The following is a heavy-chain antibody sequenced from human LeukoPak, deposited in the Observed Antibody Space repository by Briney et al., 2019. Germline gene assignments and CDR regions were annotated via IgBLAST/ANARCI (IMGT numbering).Heavy chain of an antibody. Sequence: PGGSLRLSCAASGFTFSSYWMHWVRQAPGKGLVWVSCINTDGSSTSYADSVKGRFTISRDNAKNTLYLQMNSLRAEDTAVYYCARGFGSSSPFDYWGQGTLVTVSS. CDR2: INTDGSST. CDR3: ARGFGSSSPFDY. CDR1: GFTFSSYW. J-gene: IGHJ4*02. V-gene: IGHV3-74*01. D-gene: IGHD6-6*01.